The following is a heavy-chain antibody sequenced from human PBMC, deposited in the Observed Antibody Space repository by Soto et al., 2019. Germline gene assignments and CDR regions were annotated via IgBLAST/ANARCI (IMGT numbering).Heavy chain of an antibody. D-gene: IGHD1-1*01. J-gene: IGHJ4*02. CDR3: AGAGTTIGFSFDY. V-gene: IGHV3-30-3*01. Sequence: QVQLVESGGGVVQPGRSLRLSCAASGFTFSSYAMHWVRQAPGKGLEWVAVISYDGSNKYYADSVKGRFTISRDNSKNTLKLQMNRLRDEDTDVYYCAGAGTTIGFSFDYWGQGTLVTVSA. CDR1: GFTFSSYA. CDR2: ISYDGSNK.